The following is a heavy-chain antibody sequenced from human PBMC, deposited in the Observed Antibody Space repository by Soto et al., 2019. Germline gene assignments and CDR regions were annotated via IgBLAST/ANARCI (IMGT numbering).Heavy chain of an antibody. V-gene: IGHV3-30-3*01. CDR2: ISYDGSDE. D-gene: IGHD4-17*01. J-gene: IGHJ6*02. CDR1: GFTFSRYA. CDR3: ARGYGGNSHGLDV. Sequence: QVQLVESGGGVVQPGRSLRLSCVASGFTFSRYAIHWVRQAPGKGMEWVAIISYDGSDEYYADSVKGRFTISRDNSKDTMYLQMYNLRGEDTAVYYCARGYGGNSHGLDVWGQGTTVAVSS.